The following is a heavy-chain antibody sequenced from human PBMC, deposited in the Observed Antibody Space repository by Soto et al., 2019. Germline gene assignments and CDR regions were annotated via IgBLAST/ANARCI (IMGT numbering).Heavy chain of an antibody. Sequence: SETLSLTSTVSGGSISSYYWSWIRQPPGKGLEWIGYIYYSGSTNYNPFLKSRVTISVDTSKNQFSLKLSSVTAADTAVYYCARSRQLERRFHFFGVLYYFDYWGQGTLVTVSS. CDR1: GGSISSYY. J-gene: IGHJ4*02. V-gene: IGHV4-59*01. CDR3: ARSRQLERRFHFFGVLYYFDY. D-gene: IGHD1-1*01. CDR2: IYYSGST.